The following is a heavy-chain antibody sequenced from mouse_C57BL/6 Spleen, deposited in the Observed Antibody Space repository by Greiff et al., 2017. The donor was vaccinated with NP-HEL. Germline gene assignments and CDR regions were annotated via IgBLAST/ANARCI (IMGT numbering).Heavy chain of an antibody. CDR2: IHPNSGST. V-gene: IGHV1-64*01. Sequence: QVQLQQPGAELVKPGASVKLSCKASGYTFTSYWMHWVKQRPGQGLEWIGMIHPNSGSTNYNEKFKSKATLTADKSSSTAYMELSSLTSEDSAVXYCSSAPPRAWFAYWGQGTLVTVSA. J-gene: IGHJ3*01. CDR1: GYTFTSYW. CDR3: SSAPPRAWFAY.